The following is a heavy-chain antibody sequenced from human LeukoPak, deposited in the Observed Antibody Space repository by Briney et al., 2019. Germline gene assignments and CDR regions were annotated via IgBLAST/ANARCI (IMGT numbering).Heavy chain of an antibody. V-gene: IGHV4-61*08. CDR2: IYYSGST. CDR3: ARVQGGYFREYFQH. Sequence: PSETLSLTCTVSGVSVGSGDYFWSWIRQPRGKGLEWIGYIYYSGSTNYNPSLKSRVTISVDTSKNQFSLKLSSVTAADTAVYYCARVQGGYFREYFQHWGQGTLVTVSS. J-gene: IGHJ1*01. D-gene: IGHD3-22*01. CDR1: GVSVGSGDYF.